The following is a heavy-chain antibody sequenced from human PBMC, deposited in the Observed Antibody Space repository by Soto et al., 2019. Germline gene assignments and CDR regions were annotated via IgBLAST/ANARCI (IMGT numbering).Heavy chain of an antibody. CDR3: AKDSWYFDL. CDR1: GFIFTNFW. J-gene: IGHJ4*02. Sequence: PGESLKISCEASGFIFTNFWMHWVRQVPGKGQVWVSRIDTSGSSTSYADSVKGRLTSSRDNAKNTVSLQTNSQRAEDTGVYYCAKDSWYFDLWSQGSLVTVAS. CDR2: IDTSGSST. D-gene: IGHD6-13*01. V-gene: IGHV3-74*01.